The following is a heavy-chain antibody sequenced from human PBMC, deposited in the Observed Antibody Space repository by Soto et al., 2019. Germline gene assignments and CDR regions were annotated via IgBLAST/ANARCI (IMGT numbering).Heavy chain of an antibody. V-gene: IGHV1-3*04. CDR1: GYTFTRCA. Sequence: QVQLVQSGAEVKKPGASVKVSCKASGYTFTRCAMHWVRQAPGQGLEWMGWINTGNGNTHYSQKFQGRVTFTRDASATTAYMELSSLTSEDTAVYYCARNVDYFDPWGQGTLVTVSS. J-gene: IGHJ5*02. D-gene: IGHD4-17*01. CDR2: INTGNGNT. CDR3: ARNVDYFDP.